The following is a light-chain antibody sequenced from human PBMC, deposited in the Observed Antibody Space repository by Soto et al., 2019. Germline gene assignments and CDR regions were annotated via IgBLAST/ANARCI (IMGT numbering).Light chain of an antibody. CDR3: CSYAGSYSSYF. Sequence: QSALTQPASVFGSPGQSITISCTGSSSDVGNYKFVSWYQQYPGKAPKVMLYEVSKRPSGVSYRFSGSQSGNTASLTISGLQAEDEADYYCCSYAGSYSSYFFGTGTKLTVL. V-gene: IGLV2-23*02. CDR1: SSDVGNYKF. J-gene: IGLJ1*01. CDR2: EVS.